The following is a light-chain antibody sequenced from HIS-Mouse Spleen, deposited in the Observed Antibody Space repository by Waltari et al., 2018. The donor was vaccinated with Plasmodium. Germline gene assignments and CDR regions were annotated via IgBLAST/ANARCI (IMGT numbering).Light chain of an antibody. J-gene: IGKJ4*01. CDR1: QSVSSSY. Sequence: EIVLTQSPGTLSLSPGERATLSCRASQSVSSSYLAWYQQKPGQAPRLLIYGASSRATGIPDRFSGSGSVTDFTLIISRLEPEDFAVYYCQQYGSSPPLTFGGGTKVEIK. CDR2: GAS. CDR3: QQYGSSPPLT. V-gene: IGKV3-20*01.